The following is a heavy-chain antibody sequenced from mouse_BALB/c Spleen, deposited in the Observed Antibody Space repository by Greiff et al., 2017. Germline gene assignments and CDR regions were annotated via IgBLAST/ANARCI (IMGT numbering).Heavy chain of an antibody. J-gene: IGHJ4*01. CDR3: AREGYGNYEGYAMDY. V-gene: IGHV5-17*02. Sequence: EVKLVESGGGLVQPGESRKLSCAASGFTFSSFGMHWVRQAPEKGLEWVAYISSGSSTIYYADTVKGRFTISRDNPKNTLFLQMTSLRSEDTAMYYCAREGYGNYEGYAMDYWGQGTSVTVAS. CDR1: GFTFSSFG. D-gene: IGHD2-1*01. CDR2: ISSGSSTI.